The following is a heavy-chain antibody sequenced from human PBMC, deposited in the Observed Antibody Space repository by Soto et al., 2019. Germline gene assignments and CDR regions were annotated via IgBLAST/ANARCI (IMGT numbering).Heavy chain of an antibody. V-gene: IGHV3-23*01. Sequence: EVSRRLSGSASGCSFSSYSMSGIHQAQGKGQEWVSAIGCSGGSTYYSDSVKCRWTISRDSSKSTLYRQINNLRARDTPAYYFPKDSYDFWTGYSSGENNISYYYYFGMDVWGQGPTVIVSS. CDR3: PKDSYDFWTGYSSGENNISYYYYFGMDV. CDR1: GCSFSSYS. D-gene: IGHD3-3*01. J-gene: IGHJ6*02. CDR2: IGCSGGST.